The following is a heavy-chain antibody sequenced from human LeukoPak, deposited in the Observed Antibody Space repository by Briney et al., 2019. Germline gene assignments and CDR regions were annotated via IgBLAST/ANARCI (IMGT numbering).Heavy chain of an antibody. J-gene: IGHJ4*02. V-gene: IGHV4-30-2*01. Sequence: SETLSLTCAVSGGSISSGGYSWSWIRQPPGKGLEWIGYIYHSGSTYYNPSLESRVTISVDSSKNQFSLKLSSVTAADTAVYYCARALYGSGTYYNFDYWGQGTLVTVSS. D-gene: IGHD3-10*01. CDR1: GGSISSGGYS. CDR2: IYHSGST. CDR3: ARALYGSGTYYNFDY.